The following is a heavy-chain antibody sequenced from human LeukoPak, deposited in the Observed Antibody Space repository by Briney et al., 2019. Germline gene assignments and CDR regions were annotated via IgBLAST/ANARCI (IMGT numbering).Heavy chain of an antibody. CDR3: ARDRSPLYDSSGYLFDY. J-gene: IGHJ4*02. D-gene: IGHD3-22*01. CDR2: IWYDGSNK. V-gene: IGHV3-33*01. CDR1: GFTFSSYG. Sequence: GSLRLSCAASGFTFSSYGMHWVRQAPGKGLEWVAVIWYDGSNKYYADSVKGRFTISRDNSKNTLYLQMNSLRAEDTAVYYCARDRSPLYDSSGYLFDYWGQGTLVTVSS.